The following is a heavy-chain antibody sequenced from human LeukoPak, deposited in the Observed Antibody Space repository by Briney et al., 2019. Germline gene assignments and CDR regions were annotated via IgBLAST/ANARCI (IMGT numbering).Heavy chain of an antibody. D-gene: IGHD3-10*01. Sequence: PGGSLRLSCAASGFTFSSFAMHWVRQAPGKGLEWVAFIRYDGSNKYYADSVKGRFTISRDNSKNTLYLQMNSLRAEDTAVYYCAKGMGYYGSGSYSNDYYYYMDVWGKGTTVTVSS. CDR1: GFTFSSFA. CDR3: AKGMGYYGSGSYSNDYYYYMDV. V-gene: IGHV3-30*02. J-gene: IGHJ6*03. CDR2: IRYDGSNK.